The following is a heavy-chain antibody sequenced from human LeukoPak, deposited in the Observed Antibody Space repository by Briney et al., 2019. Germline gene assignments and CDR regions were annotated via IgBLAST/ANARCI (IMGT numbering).Heavy chain of an antibody. D-gene: IGHD6-6*01. CDR1: GGSISSGSYY. CDR2: IYTSGST. CDR3: AVEYSSSSWVGSYYYYMDV. Sequence: SETLSLTCTVSGGSISSGSYYWSWIRQPAGKGLEWIGRIYTSGSTNYNPSLKSRVTISVDTSKNQFSLKLSSVTAADTAVYYCAVEYSSSSWVGSYYYYMDVWGKGTTVTVSS. V-gene: IGHV4-61*02. J-gene: IGHJ6*03.